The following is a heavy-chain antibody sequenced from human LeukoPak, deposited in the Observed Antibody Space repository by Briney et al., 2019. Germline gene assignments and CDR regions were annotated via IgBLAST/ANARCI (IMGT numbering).Heavy chain of an antibody. CDR1: GFTFDDYA. J-gene: IGHJ6*03. V-gene: IGHV3-9*01. CDR3: AKDTTMALAYYYMDV. D-gene: IGHD1-1*01. Sequence: GRSLRLSCTASGFTFDDYAMHWVRQVPGKSPEWLATISWNSGSIGYADYVKGRSTISRDNSGNSVFLLMNDLRPDDTAMYFCAKDTTMALAYYYMDVWGKGTRVIVSS. CDR2: ISWNSGSI.